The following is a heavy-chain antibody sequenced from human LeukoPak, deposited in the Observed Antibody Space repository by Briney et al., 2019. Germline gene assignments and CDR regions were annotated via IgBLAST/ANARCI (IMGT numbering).Heavy chain of an antibody. V-gene: IGHV3-33*06. J-gene: IGHJ4*02. Sequence: PGRSLRLSCAASGFTFRYGIHWVRQAPGKGLAWVGVIWYDGSEKEYAESVKGRFTISRDNSKNTVYLQMTSLRVEDTAMYYCAKQGTFTSSSSWFLDSWGQGALVTVSS. CDR3: AKQGTFTSSSSWFLDS. CDR2: IWYDGSEK. CDR1: GFTFRYG. D-gene: IGHD6-13*01.